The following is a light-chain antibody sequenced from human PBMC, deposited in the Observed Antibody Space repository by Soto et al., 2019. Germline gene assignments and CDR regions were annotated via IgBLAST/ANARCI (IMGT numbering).Light chain of an antibody. Sequence: EIVLTQSPGTLSVSPGDRATLSCRASQSVNNNYLAWYQQKPGQAPRLLIYGASSRATGIPDRFRGSGSGTDFTLTISRLEPEDFAVYYCQQRNKWPPVTFGGGTKVDIK. CDR3: QQRNKWPPVT. J-gene: IGKJ4*01. V-gene: IGKV3D-20*02. CDR2: GAS. CDR1: QSVNNNY.